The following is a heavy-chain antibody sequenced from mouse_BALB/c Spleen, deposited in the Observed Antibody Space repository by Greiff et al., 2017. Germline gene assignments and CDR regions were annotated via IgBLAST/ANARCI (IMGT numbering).Heavy chain of an antibody. Sequence: DVKLVESGGGLVKPGGSLKLSCAASGFTFSDYYMYWVRQTPEKRLEWVATISDGGSYTYYPDSVKGRFTISRDNAKNNLYLQMSSLKSEDTAMYYCAREGAMDYWGQGTSVTVSS. J-gene: IGHJ4*01. CDR2: ISDGGSYT. CDR3: AREGAMDY. CDR1: GFTFSDYY. V-gene: IGHV5-4*02.